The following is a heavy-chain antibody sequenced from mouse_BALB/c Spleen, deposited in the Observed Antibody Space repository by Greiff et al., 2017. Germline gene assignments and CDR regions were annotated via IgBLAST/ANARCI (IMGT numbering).Heavy chain of an antibody. Sequence: EVKLVESGGGLVKPGGSLKLSCAASGFTFSSYAMSWVRQSPEKRLEWVAEISSGGSYTYYPDTVTGRFTISRDNAKNTLYLEMSSLRSEDTAMYYCARFITTAKDFDVWGAGTTVTVSS. V-gene: IGHV5-9-4*01. CDR2: ISSGGSYT. J-gene: IGHJ1*01. D-gene: IGHD1-2*01. CDR1: GFTFSSYA. CDR3: ARFITTAKDFDV.